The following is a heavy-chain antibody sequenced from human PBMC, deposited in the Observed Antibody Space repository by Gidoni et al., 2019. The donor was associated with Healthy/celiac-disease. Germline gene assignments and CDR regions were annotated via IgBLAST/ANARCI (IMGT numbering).Heavy chain of an antibody. V-gene: IGHV3-21*01. CDR3: ARDLLELPGVHDY. D-gene: IGHD1-7*01. Sequence: EVQLVESGGGLVKPGGSLRLACAASGFTVSSYSMNWVSQAPGKGLELVSSISSSSSYIYYADSVKGRFTISRDNAKNSLYLQMNSLRAEDTAVYYCARDLLELPGVHDYWGQGTLVTVSS. CDR2: ISSSSSYI. CDR1: GFTVSSYS. J-gene: IGHJ4*02.